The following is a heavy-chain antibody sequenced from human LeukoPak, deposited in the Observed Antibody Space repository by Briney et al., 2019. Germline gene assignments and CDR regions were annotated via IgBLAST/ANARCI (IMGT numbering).Heavy chain of an antibody. V-gene: IGHV2-70*01. CDR1: GFSLSTSGMC. CDR3: ARTMYYYDSSGYRYFDY. Sequence: ESGPALVKPTLTLTLTCTFSGFSLSTSGMCVSWIRQPPGKALEWLALIDWDDDKYYSTSLKTRLTISKDTSKNQVVLTMTNMDPVGTATYYCARTMYYYDSSGYRYFDYWGQGTLVTVSS. J-gene: IGHJ4*02. D-gene: IGHD3-22*01. CDR2: IDWDDDK.